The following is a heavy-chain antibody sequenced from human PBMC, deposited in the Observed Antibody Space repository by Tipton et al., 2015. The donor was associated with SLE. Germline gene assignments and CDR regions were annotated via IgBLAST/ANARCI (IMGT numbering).Heavy chain of an antibody. Sequence: WVRQAAGKGLEWIGSIYYSGSTYYNPSLKSRVTISVDTSKNQFSLKLSSVTAADTAVYYCARVQAYEGFDPWGQGTLVTVSS. J-gene: IGHJ5*02. V-gene: IGHV4-39*07. D-gene: IGHD3-16*01. CDR2: IYYSGST. CDR3: ARVQAYEGFDP.